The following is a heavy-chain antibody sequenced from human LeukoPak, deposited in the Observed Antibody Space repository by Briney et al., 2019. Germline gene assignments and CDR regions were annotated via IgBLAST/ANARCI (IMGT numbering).Heavy chain of an antibody. CDR1: GFTFSSYD. J-gene: IGHJ4*02. CDR3: ARGGPMKGSSYYFDY. Sequence: GGSLRLSCAASGFTFSSYDMHWVRHATGKGLEWVSAIGTAGDTYYPGSVKGRFTISRENAKNSLYLQMNSLRAGDTAVYYCARGGPMKGSSYYFDYWGQGTLVTVSS. D-gene: IGHD6-6*01. CDR2: IGTAGDT. V-gene: IGHV3-13*01.